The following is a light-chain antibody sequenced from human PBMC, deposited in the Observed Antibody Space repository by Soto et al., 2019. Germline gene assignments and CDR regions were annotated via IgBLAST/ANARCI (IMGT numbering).Light chain of an antibody. CDR3: QSYDSSLWV. V-gene: IGLV6-57*03. Sequence: NFMLTQPHSVSESPGKTVTISCTPSSGSIASHYVQWYQQRPGSAPTTVSYEDNQRPSGVPDRFSGSIDSSSNSASLTISGLKTEDEADYYCQSYDSSLWVFRGGTKLTVL. CDR2: EDN. CDR1: SGSIASHY. J-gene: IGLJ3*02.